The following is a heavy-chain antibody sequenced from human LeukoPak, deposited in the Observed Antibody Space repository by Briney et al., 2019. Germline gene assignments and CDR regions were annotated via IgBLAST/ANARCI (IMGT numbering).Heavy chain of an antibody. D-gene: IGHD4-17*01. CDR1: GFTFSSYS. V-gene: IGHV3-23*01. Sequence: PGGSLRLSCAASGFTFSSYSMNWVRQAPGKGLEWVSAISGSGGSTYYADSVKGRFAISRDNSKNTLYLQMNSLRAEDTAVYYCAKDTIDDYGDYGYFDYWGQGTLVTVSS. CDR3: AKDTIDDYGDYGYFDY. J-gene: IGHJ4*02. CDR2: ISGSGGST.